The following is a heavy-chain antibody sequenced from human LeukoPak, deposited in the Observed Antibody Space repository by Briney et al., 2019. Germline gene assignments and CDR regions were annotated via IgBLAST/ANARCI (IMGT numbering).Heavy chain of an antibody. Sequence: GGSLRLSCAASGVMFPSYWMTWVRQAPGKGLEWVANIKQDGSEKYYVDSVKGRFTISRDNAKNSVYLQMNSLRAEDTAVYYCARRHHFGFLGSGGQGTLVTVSS. CDR1: GVMFPSYW. D-gene: IGHD2/OR15-2a*01. J-gene: IGHJ4*02. CDR3: ARRHHFGFLGS. CDR2: IKQDGSEK. V-gene: IGHV3-7*04.